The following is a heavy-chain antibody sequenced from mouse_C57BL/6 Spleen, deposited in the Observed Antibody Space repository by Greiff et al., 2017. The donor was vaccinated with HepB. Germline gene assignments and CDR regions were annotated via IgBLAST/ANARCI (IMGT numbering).Heavy chain of an antibody. D-gene: IGHD3-2*02. V-gene: IGHV1-81*01. CDR2: IYPRSGNT. Sequence: QVHVKQSGAELARPGASVKLSCKASGYTFTSYGISWVKQRTGQGLEWIGEIYPRSGNTYYNEKFKGKATLTADKSSSTAYMELRSLTSEDSAVYFCARRRRDSSGYVGYFDYWGQGTTLTVSS. J-gene: IGHJ2*01. CDR1: GYTFTSYG. CDR3: ARRRRDSSGYVGYFDY.